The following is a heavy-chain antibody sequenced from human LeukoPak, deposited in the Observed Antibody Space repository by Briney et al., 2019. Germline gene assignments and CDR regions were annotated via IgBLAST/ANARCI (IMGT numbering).Heavy chain of an antibody. CDR3: ATGEYSSGYLLGH. D-gene: IGHD3-22*01. J-gene: IGHJ4*02. Sequence: GASVKVSCKASGYTFTGYYMNWVRQAPGQGLEWMGWINPNSGGTKYAQKFQGRVTVTRDTSTSTVYVELSRLRSDDTAVYYCATGEYSSGYLLGHWGQGTLVIVSS. V-gene: IGHV1-2*02. CDR1: GYTFTGYY. CDR2: INPNSGGT.